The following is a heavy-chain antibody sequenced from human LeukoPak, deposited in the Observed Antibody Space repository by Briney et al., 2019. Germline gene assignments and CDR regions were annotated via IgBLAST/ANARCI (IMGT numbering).Heavy chain of an antibody. V-gene: IGHV1-3*01. CDR3: ARGLVPADADGWFDP. D-gene: IGHD2-2*01. CDR1: GYTFTSYA. CDR2: INAGNGNT. J-gene: IGHJ5*02. Sequence: ASVKVSCKASGYTFTSYAMHWVRQAPGQRLEWMGWINAGNGNTKYSQKFQGRVTITRDTSTSTAYMELSSLRSEDTAVYYCARGLVPADADGWFDPWGQGTLVTVSS.